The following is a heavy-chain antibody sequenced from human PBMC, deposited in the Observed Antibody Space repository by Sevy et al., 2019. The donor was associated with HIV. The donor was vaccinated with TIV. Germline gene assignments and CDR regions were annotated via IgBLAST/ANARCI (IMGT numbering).Heavy chain of an antibody. J-gene: IGHJ6*02. CDR3: ARDLYYDFWRGRGYYYGMDV. V-gene: IGHV3-48*03. CDR2: ISSSGSTI. CDR1: GFTLSSYE. D-gene: IGHD3-3*01. Sequence: GGSLRLSCAASGFTLSSYEMNWVRQAPGKGLEWVSYISSSGSTIYYADSVKGRFTISRDNAKNSLYLQMNSLRAEDTAVYYCARDLYYDFWRGRGYYYGMDVWGQGTTVTVSS.